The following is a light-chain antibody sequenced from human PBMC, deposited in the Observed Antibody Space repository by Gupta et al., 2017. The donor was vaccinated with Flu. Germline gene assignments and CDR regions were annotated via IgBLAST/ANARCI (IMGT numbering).Light chain of an antibody. CDR1: SSNIGNNY. J-gene: IGLJ3*02. CDR3: GTWDSSLSAWV. Sequence: SSSNIGNNYVSWYQRLPGTAPKLLIYESNKRPSGIPDRFSGSKSDTSATLGITGLQTGDEADYYCGTWDSSLSAWVFGGGTKLTVL. CDR2: ESN. V-gene: IGLV1-51*02.